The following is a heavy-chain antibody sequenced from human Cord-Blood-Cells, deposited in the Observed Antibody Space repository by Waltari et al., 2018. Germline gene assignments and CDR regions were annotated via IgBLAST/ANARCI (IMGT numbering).Heavy chain of an antibody. CDR2: ISGSGGST. CDR3: AHHSSSWYFDY. J-gene: IGHJ4*02. D-gene: IGHD6-13*01. V-gene: IGHV3-23*01. CDR1: GFTFSSYA. Sequence: EVQLLEFGGGLVQHGGCLRLSCAASGFTFSSYAMSWVRQAPGKGLAWVSAISGSGGSTYYADSVKGRFTISRDNSKNTLYLQMNSLRAEDTAVYYCAHHSSSWYFDYGGQGTLVTVSS.